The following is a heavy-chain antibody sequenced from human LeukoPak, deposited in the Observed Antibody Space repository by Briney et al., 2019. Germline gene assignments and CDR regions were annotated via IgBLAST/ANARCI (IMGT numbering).Heavy chain of an antibody. CDR2: ISGSGGST. J-gene: IGHJ4*02. D-gene: IGHD6-13*01. V-gene: IGHV3-23*01. CDR3: ASNRAAAGTRALDY. CDR1: GFTFSSYA. Sequence: GGSLRLSCAASGFTFSSYAMSWVRQAPGKGLEWVSAISGSGGSTYYADSVKGRFTTSGDNSNNTLYLQMTSLRAEDTAVYYCASNRAAAGTRALDYWGQGTLVTVSS.